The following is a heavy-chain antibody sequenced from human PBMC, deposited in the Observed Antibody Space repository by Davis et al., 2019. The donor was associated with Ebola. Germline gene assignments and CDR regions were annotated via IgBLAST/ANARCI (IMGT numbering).Heavy chain of an antibody. D-gene: IGHD3-3*01. CDR1: GFTFSSYA. CDR3: ASENYDFWTTGSHYYYGMDV. V-gene: IGHV3-48*02. J-gene: IGHJ6*02. CDR2: ISSSSSTI. Sequence: PGGSLRLSCAASGFTFSSYAMSWVRQTPGKGLEWVSYISSSSSTIYYADSVKGRFTISRDNAKNSLYLQMNSLRDEDTAVYYCASENYDFWTTGSHYYYGMDVWGQGTTVTVSS.